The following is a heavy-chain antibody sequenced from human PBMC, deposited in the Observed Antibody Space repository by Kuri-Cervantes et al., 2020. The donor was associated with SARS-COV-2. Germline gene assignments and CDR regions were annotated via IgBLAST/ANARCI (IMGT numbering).Heavy chain of an antibody. D-gene: IGHD1-14*01. CDR1: GGFISSGSYY. J-gene: IGHJ5*02. CDR2: IYTSGST. V-gene: IGHV4-61*09. Sequence: SETLSLTCTVSGGFISSGSYYWSWIRQPAGKGLEWIGYIYTSGSTNYNPSLKSRVTISVDTSKNQFSLKLSSVTAADTAVYYCATLPARKAITNWFDPWGQGTLVTVSS. CDR3: ATLPARKAITNWFDP.